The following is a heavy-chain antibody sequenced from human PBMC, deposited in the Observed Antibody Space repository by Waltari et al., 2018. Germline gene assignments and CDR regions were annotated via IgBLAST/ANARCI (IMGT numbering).Heavy chain of an antibody. Sequence: EVQWVVSGGGLVQPGGSLRLSCAAAGSIFRHCWMGWGRQAPVRGLEWVADIRHIGSEKYYVESVKGRFTISRDNAENTLYLQMNSLRAEDTAVYYCAKDLGIGGGTTEFDHWGQGTLVTVSS. CDR3: AKDLGIGGGTTEFDH. CDR2: IRHIGSEK. D-gene: IGHD1-1*01. J-gene: IGHJ4*02. V-gene: IGHV3-7*01. CDR1: GSIFRHCW.